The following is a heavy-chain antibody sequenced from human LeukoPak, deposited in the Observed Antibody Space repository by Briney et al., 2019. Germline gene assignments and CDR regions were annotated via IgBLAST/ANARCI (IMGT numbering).Heavy chain of an antibody. CDR3: ARQDGKIDAYNWGFDY. D-gene: IGHD5-24*01. J-gene: IGHJ4*02. V-gene: IGHV4-39*01. Sequence: SETLSLTCTVSGGSISNTGYYWGWIRQPPGKGLEWIGSVFYRGTTYYNPPLKSRLTISVHTSNNQFSLNLSSVTAADTALYFCARQDGKIDAYNWGFDYWGQGTLVTVSS. CDR1: GGSISNTGYY. CDR2: VFYRGTT.